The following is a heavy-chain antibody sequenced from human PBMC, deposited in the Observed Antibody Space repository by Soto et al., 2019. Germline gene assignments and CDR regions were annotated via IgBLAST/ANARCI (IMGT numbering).Heavy chain of an antibody. Sequence: SXTPSLTCAVYGGSFSGYYWSWIRQPPGXGLEWIGEIXHSGRXNYNQSLKSRVXISVDTSXXHFSMKLSYVTAEDTAVYYCARVLESRHSNSDIWGKGTMVTV. CDR3: ARVLESRHSNSDI. V-gene: IGHV4-34*01. J-gene: IGHJ3*02. D-gene: IGHD3-3*01. CDR2: IXHSGRX. CDR1: GGSFSGYY.